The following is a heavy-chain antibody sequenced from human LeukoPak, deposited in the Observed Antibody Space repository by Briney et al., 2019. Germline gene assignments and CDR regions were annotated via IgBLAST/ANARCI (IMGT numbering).Heavy chain of an antibody. J-gene: IGHJ4*02. CDR1: GFTFSSYS. V-gene: IGHV3-48*01. CDR2: ISSSSSTI. D-gene: IGHD5-24*01. CDR3: ARDTGDGYAGLEY. Sequence: GGSLRLSCAASGFTFSSYSMNWVRQAPGKGLEWVSYISSSSSTIYYADSVKGRFTISRDNAKNSLYLQMNSLRAEDTAVYYCARDTGDGYAGLEYWGQGTLVTVSS.